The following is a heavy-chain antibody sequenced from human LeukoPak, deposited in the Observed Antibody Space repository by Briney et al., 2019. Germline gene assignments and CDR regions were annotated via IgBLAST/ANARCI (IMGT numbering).Heavy chain of an antibody. CDR3: ARGGYCSSTSCLLNY. Sequence: ASVKVSCKASGYTFTGYYMHWVRQAPGQGLEWMRWIDPNSGGTNYAQKFQGRVTMTRDTSISTAYMELSRLRSDDTAVYYCARGGYCSSTSCLLNYWGQGTLVTVSS. J-gene: IGHJ4*02. CDR1: GYTFTGYY. CDR2: IDPNSGGT. D-gene: IGHD2-2*01. V-gene: IGHV1-2*02.